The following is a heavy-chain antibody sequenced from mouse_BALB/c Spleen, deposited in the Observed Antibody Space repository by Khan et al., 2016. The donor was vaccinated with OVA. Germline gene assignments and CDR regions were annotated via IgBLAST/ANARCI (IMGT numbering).Heavy chain of an antibody. CDR3: ARGYDFFAY. J-gene: IGHJ3*01. D-gene: IGHD2-2*01. Sequence: VQLKQSGPDLVKPGASVKISCKASGYSFTPYYMNWVKLSHGKSLECIGYINPNTDNTNYNQKFKDKAILTVDTSSSTAYMELRSLPSEDSAVFFCARGYDFFAYWGQGTLVTVSA. CDR1: GYSFTPYY. V-gene: IGHV1-26*01. CDR2: INPNTDNT.